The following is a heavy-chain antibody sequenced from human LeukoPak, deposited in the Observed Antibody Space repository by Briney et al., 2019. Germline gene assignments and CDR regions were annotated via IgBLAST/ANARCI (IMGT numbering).Heavy chain of an antibody. J-gene: IGHJ4*02. D-gene: IGHD2-2*01. CDR1: GFTFSSYA. V-gene: IGHV3-23*01. CDR2: ISGSGDSA. CDR3: AKVGGGSSTSCYSPAAY. Sequence: GGSLRLSCAASGFTFSSYAMSWARQAPGKGLEWVSAISGSGDSAYYADSVKGRFTISRDNSKNTLFLQMNSLRAEDTAVYYCAKVGGGSSTSCYSPAAYWGQGTLVTVSS.